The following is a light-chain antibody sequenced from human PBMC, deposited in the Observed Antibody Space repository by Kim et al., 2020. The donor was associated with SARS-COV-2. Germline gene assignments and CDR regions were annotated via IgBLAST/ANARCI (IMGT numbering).Light chain of an antibody. CDR3: QQYSNWPLT. V-gene: IGKV3-15*01. CDR1: QCVSSN. J-gene: IGKJ4*01. CDR2: GAS. Sequence: EIVMTQSPATLSVSPGERATLSCRASQCVSSNLAWYQQKPGQAPRLLIYGASTRATGIPGRFSGSGSGTEFTLTISSLQSEDFAVYYWQQYSNWPLTFGGGTKLEI.